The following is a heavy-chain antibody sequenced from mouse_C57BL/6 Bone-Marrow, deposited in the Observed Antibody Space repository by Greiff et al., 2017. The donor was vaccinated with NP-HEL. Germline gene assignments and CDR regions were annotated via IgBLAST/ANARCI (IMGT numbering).Heavy chain of an antibody. Sequence: EVQLQQSGPELVKPGASVKISCKASGYTFTDYYMNWVKQSHGKSLEWIGDINPNNGGTSYNQKFKGKATLTVDKSSSTAYMELRSLTSEDSAVYYCARSFYYFDYWGEGTLSQSPQ. J-gene: IGHJ2*01. CDR2: INPNNGGT. CDR1: GYTFTDYY. CDR3: ARSFYYFDY. V-gene: IGHV1-26*01.